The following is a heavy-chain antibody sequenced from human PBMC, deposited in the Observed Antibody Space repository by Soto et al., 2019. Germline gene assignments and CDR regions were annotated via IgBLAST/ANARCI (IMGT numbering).Heavy chain of an antibody. J-gene: IGHJ3*02. D-gene: IGHD2-15*01. CDR1: GFTFSSYS. CDR2: ISSGSTTI. Sequence: GGSLRLSCAASGFTFSSYSMNWVRQAPGKGLEWVSYISSGSTTIYYADSVKGRFTISRDNAQNSLYLQMNSLRAEDTAVYYCARGGYCSGGSCYLGPFDIWGQGTMVTVSS. V-gene: IGHV3-48*01. CDR3: ARGGYCSGGSCYLGPFDI.